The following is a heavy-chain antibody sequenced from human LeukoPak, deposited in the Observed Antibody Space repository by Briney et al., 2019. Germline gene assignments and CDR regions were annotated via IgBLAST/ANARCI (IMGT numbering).Heavy chain of an antibody. CDR2: IYYSGST. V-gene: IGHV4-39*07. J-gene: IGHJ4*02. CDR1: GGSISSSSYY. CDR3: ASGYDSIYYFDY. D-gene: IGHD3-22*01. Sequence: SETLSLTCTVSGGSISSSSYYWGWIRQPPGKGLEWIGSIYYSGSTYYNPSLKSRVTISVDTSKNQFSLKLSSVTAADMAVYYCASGYDSIYYFDYWGQGTLVTVSS.